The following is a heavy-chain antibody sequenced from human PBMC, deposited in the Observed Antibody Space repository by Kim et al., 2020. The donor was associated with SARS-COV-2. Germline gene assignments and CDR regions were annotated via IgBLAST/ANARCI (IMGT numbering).Heavy chain of an antibody. CDR1: GGSFSSYY. Sequence: SETLSLTCTVSGGSFSSYYWSWVRQPPNTGLEWIGYTHYRWHDDFNSSLNRRVAIFLDTSNNQFSLTLTSVTAADTAVYFCARFLGGEGAFDIWCPRT. J-gene: IGHJ3*02. CDR2: THYRWHD. CDR3: ARFLGGEGAFDI. D-gene: IGHD3-16*01. V-gene: IGHV4-59*01.